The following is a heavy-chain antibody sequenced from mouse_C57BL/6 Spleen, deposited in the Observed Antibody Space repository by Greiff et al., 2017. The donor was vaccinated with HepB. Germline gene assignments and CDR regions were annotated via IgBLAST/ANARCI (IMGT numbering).Heavy chain of an antibody. D-gene: IGHD1-1*01. CDR3: TSPVVATSHYFDY. CDR1: GYTFTDYE. J-gene: IGHJ2*01. Sequence: QVQLQQSGAELVRPGASVTLSCKASGYTFTDYEMHWVKQTPVHGLEWIGAIDPETGGTAYNQKFKGKAILTADKYSSTAYMELRSLTSEDSAVYYCTSPVVATSHYFDYWGQGTTLTVSS. V-gene: IGHV1-15*01. CDR2: IDPETGGT.